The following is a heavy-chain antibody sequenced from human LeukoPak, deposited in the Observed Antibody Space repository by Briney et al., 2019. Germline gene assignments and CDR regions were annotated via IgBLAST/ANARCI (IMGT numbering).Heavy chain of an antibody. CDR3: AKDQEKWETWKYYFDY. J-gene: IGHJ4*02. Sequence: PPGGSLRLSCAASGFTFSSYAMSWVRQAPGKGLEWVSAISDSGGSTYYADSVKGRFAISRDNSKNTLYLQMNSLRAEDTAVYYCAKDQEKWETWKYYFDYWGQGTLVTVSS. CDR2: ISDSGGST. CDR1: GFTFSSYA. D-gene: IGHD1-26*01. V-gene: IGHV3-23*01.